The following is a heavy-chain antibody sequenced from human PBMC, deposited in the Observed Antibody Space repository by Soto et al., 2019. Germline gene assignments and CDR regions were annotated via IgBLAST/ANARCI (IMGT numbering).Heavy chain of an antibody. CDR3: SRDYSLGMPSHLDY. J-gene: IGHJ4*02. CDR1: GFTFSSYS. D-gene: IGHD7-27*01. Sequence: PGGSLRLSCAASGFTFSSYSMNWVRQAPGKGLEWVSTISSSSSYIYYADSVRGRFTISRDNAQNSLFLQMSSLTAEDTAVYYCSRDYSLGMPSHLDYWGQGTLVTVSS. CDR2: ISSSSSYI. V-gene: IGHV3-21*01.